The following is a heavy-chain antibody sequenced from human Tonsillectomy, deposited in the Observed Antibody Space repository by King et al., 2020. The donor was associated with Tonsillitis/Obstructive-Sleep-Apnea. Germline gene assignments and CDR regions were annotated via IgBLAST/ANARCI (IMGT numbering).Heavy chain of an antibody. J-gene: IGHJ6*02. D-gene: IGHD6-19*01. CDR3: ARIGVAGHYYYYGMDV. CDR1: GYTFTSYG. V-gene: IGHV1-18*01. CDR2: ISGYNGNT. Sequence: QLVQSGAEVKKPGASVKVSCKASGYTFTSYGISWVRQAPGQGLEWMGWISGYNGNTNYAQNLQGRVTMTTDTSTSTAYMELRSLRSDDTAVYYCARIGVAGHYYYYGMDVWGQGTTVTVSS.